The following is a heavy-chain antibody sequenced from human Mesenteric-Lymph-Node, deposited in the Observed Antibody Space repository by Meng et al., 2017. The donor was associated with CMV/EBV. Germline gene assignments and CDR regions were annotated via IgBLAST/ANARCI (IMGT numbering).Heavy chain of an antibody. V-gene: IGHV4-39*01. CDR3: ARPNYYGSGSSPWFDP. Sequence: QVQLSESGPGLVKPSETLSRTCTVSGGSISSSSYYWGWIRQPPGKGLEWIGSIYYSGSTYYNPSLKSRVTISVETSKNQFSLTLSSVTAADTAVYHCARPNYYGSGSSPWFDPWGQGTLVTVSS. CDR1: GGSISSSSYY. D-gene: IGHD3-10*01. CDR2: IYYSGST. J-gene: IGHJ5*02.